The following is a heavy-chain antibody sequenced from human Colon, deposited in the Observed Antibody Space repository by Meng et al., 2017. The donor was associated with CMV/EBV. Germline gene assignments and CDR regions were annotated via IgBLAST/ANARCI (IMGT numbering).Heavy chain of an antibody. D-gene: IGHD2/OR15-2a*01. Sequence: SGPTLVNPTQTLTLTCPFSWFSLNTSRVGVGWTRQPPGKALEWLALIFWNDDKRYSPSLKSRLTITKDTSKNQVVLTMTDMDPVDTASYFCAHRVNEYCGTYSCSTWCDSWGKGTLVTVSS. CDR3: AHRVNEYCGTYSCSTWCDS. CDR1: WFSLNTSRVG. J-gene: IGHJ5*01. CDR2: IFWNDDK. V-gene: IGHV2-5*01.